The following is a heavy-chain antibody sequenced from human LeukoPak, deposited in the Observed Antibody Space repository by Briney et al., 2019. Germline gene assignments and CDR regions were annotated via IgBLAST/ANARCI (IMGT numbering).Heavy chain of an antibody. CDR2: INPDSGGT. J-gene: IGHJ2*01. CDR3: ARVLDTAMVNHWYFDL. V-gene: IGHV1-2*02. Sequence: GASVKVSCKASGYTFTDYYIHWVRQAPGQGLEWMAWINPDSGGTNYTQKFRVGVTLTTDTSIATAYMELNSLRSDDTAVYYCARVLDTAMVNHWYFDLWGRGTLVTVSS. D-gene: IGHD5-18*01. CDR1: GYTFTDYY.